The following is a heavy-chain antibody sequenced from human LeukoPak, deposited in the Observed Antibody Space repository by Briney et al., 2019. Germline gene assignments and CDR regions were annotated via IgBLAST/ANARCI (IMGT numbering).Heavy chain of an antibody. V-gene: IGHV3-30*02. CDR2: IRYDGSSQ. J-gene: IGHJ4*02. Sequence: GGSLRLSCAASGLSFSNYNIHWVRQAPGKGLEWVSFIRYDGSSQYFADSVKGRFTISRGNSEGTLHLQMNSLRPEDTAVYFCAKQGSYCMDYWGPGALVTVSS. CDR1: GLSFSNYN. CDR3: AKQGSYCMDY. D-gene: IGHD3-10*01.